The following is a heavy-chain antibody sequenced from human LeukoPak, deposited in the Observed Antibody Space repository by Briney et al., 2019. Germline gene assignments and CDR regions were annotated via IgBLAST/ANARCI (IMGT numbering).Heavy chain of an antibody. CDR1: GYTFTSYD. J-gene: IGHJ5*02. Sequence: ASVKVSCKAPGYTFTSYDINWVRQATGQGLEWMGWMNPNSGNTGYAQKFQGRVTMTRNTSISTAYMELSSLRSEDTAVYYCAREDSNYLYNWFDPWGQGTLVTVSS. CDR3: AREDSNYLYNWFDP. D-gene: IGHD4-11*01. V-gene: IGHV1-8*01. CDR2: MNPNSGNT.